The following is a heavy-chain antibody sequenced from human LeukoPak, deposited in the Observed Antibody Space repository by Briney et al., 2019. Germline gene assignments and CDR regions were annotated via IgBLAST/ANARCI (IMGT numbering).Heavy chain of an antibody. CDR1: GDSVSSNIAA. CDR3: TRDLRSYDY. CDR2: TYYRSTWYN. J-gene: IGHJ4*02. D-gene: IGHD3-16*01. V-gene: IGHV6-1*01. Sequence: SQTLSLTCAISGDSVSSNIAAWTWIRQSPWRGLEWLGRTYYRSTWYNEYALSVKSRVSINADTSKNQFSLQLNSVTPEDTAVYYCTRDLRSYDYWGQGTLVTVSS.